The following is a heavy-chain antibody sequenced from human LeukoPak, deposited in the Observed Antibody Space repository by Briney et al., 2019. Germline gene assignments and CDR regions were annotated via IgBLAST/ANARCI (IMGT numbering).Heavy chain of an antibody. J-gene: IGHJ4*02. CDR2: ISGSGGST. D-gene: IGHD3-22*01. CDR1: GFTFSSYA. CDR3: AKAPWNYDSSGLSMKAPHFDY. Sequence: PGGSLRLSCAASGFTFSSYAMSWVRQAPGKGLEWVSAISGSGGSTYYADSVKGRFTISRDNSKNTLYLQMNSLRAEDTAVYYCAKAPWNYDSSGLSMKAPHFDYWGQGTLVTVSS. V-gene: IGHV3-23*01.